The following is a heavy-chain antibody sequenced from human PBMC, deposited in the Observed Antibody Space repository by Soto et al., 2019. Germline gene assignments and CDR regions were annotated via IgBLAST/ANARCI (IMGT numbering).Heavy chain of an antibody. D-gene: IGHD5-18*01. V-gene: IGHV4-30-4*01. Sequence: SETLSLTCTVSGGSISSGDYYWSWIRQPPGKGLEWIGYIYYSGSTYYNPSLKSRVTISVDTSKNQFSLKLSSVTAADTAVYYCASGGYSYGFAVDYWGQGTLVTAPQ. CDR2: IYYSGST. CDR1: GGSISSGDYY. J-gene: IGHJ4*02. CDR3: ASGGYSYGFAVDY.